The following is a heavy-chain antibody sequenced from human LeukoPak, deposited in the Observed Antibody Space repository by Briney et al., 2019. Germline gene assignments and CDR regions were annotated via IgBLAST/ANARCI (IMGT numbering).Heavy chain of an antibody. Sequence: PSETLSLTCAVYGGSFSGYYWSWIRQPPGKGLEWIGEINHSGSTNYNPSLKSRVTISVDTSKSQFSLKLSSVTAADTAVYYCARPAATIHANPNAFDIWGQGTMVTVSS. D-gene: IGHD2-2*01. CDR2: INHSGST. V-gene: IGHV4-34*01. CDR3: ARPAATIHANPNAFDI. CDR1: GGSFSGYY. J-gene: IGHJ3*02.